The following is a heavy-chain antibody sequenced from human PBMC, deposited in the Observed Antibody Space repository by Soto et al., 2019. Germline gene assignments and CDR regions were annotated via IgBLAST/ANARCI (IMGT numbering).Heavy chain of an antibody. CDR3: ARGVEMAATYFDH. V-gene: IGHV4-34*02. J-gene: IGHJ4*02. D-gene: IGHD2-15*01. CDR2: INHRGTT. Sequence: QVQLQQWGAGLLKSSETLSLTCAFYGASFSGHYWSWIRQAPGKGLEWIGEINHRGTTNYNPSLKSRGTISADTAKNQFSLKLSSVTAADTAVYFCARGVEMAATYFDHWGQGTLVSVSS. CDR1: GASFSGHY.